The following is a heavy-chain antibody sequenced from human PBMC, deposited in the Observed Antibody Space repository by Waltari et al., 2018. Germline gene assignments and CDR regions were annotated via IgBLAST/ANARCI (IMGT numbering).Heavy chain of an antibody. V-gene: IGHV1-2*06. CDR1: GYTFTGYY. CDR3: ARTLRIAARPGEYFQH. D-gene: IGHD6-6*01. J-gene: IGHJ1*01. Sequence: QVQLVQSGAEVKKPGASVKVSCKASGYTFTGYYMHWVRQAPGQGLEWMGRSNPNSGGTNYAQKFQGRVTMTRDTSISTAYMELSRLRSDDTAVYYCARTLRIAARPGEYFQHWGQGTLVTVSS. CDR2: SNPNSGGT.